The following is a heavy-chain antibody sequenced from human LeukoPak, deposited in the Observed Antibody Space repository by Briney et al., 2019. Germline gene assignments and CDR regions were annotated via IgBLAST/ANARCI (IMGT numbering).Heavy chain of an antibody. D-gene: IGHD2-2*01. CDR2: ISYDGSNK. J-gene: IGHJ4*02. CDR1: GFTFSSYG. CDR3: AKPQAGIVVVPAAIEAVD. Sequence: PGGSLRLSCAASGFTFSSYGMHWVRQAPGKGLEWVAVISYDGSNKYYADSVKGRFTISRDNSKNTLYLQMNSLRAEDTAVYYCAKPQAGIVVVPAAIEAVDWGQGTLVTVSP. V-gene: IGHV3-30*18.